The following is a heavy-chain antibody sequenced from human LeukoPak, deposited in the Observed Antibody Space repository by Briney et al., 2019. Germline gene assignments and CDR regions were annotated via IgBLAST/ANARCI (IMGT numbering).Heavy chain of an antibody. D-gene: IGHD3-22*01. CDR3: AREYYYDSSGYYQGPFDY. V-gene: IGHV1-2*02. CDR2: INPNSGGT. CDR1: GYTFTGYY. Sequence: ASVKVSCKASGYTFTGYYMHWVRQAPGQGLEWMGWINPNSGGTNYAQKFQGRVTMTRDTSISTAYMELSRLRSDDTAVYYCAREYYYDSSGYYQGPFDYWGQGTLATVSS. J-gene: IGHJ4*02.